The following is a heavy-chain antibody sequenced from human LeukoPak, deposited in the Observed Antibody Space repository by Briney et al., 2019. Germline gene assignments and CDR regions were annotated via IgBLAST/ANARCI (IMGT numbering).Heavy chain of an antibody. V-gene: IGHV4-59*08. CDR3: ASFTPYYDSSGYYMNAFDI. CDR2: IYYSGST. Sequence: SETLSLTCTVSGVSISSYYWSWIRQPPGKGLEWIGYIYYSGSTNYNPSLRSRVTISVDTSKNQFSLKQSSVTAADTAVYYCASFTPYYDSSGYYMNAFDIWGQGTMVTVSS. CDR1: GVSISSYY. J-gene: IGHJ3*02. D-gene: IGHD3-22*01.